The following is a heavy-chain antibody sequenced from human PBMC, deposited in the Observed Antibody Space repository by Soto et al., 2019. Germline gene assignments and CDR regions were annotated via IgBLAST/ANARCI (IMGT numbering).Heavy chain of an antibody. J-gene: IGHJ3*01. CDR2: ISGSGGST. Sequence: PGGSLRLSCAASGFTFSSYAMSWVRQAPGKGLEWVSAISGSGGSTYYADSVKGRFTISRDNSKNTLYLQMHSLRADDTAIYYCAKSHHFDSSGYPDAFDLWGQGTMVTVSS. D-gene: IGHD3-22*01. V-gene: IGHV3-23*01. CDR3: AKSHHFDSSGYPDAFDL. CDR1: GFTFSSYA.